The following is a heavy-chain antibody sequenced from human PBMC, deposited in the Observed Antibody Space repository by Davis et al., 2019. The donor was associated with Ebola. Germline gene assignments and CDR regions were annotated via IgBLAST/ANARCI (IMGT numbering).Heavy chain of an antibody. CDR3: ARLGYCSGGSCYYGMDV. D-gene: IGHD2-15*01. CDR2: IYYSGST. Sequence: SETLSLTCTVSGGSISSSSYYWGWIRQPPGKGLEWIGSIYYSGSTYYNPSLKSRVTISVDTSKNQFSLKLSSVTAADTAVYYCARLGYCSGGSCYYGMDVWGQGTTVTVSS. J-gene: IGHJ6*02. CDR1: GGSISSSSYY. V-gene: IGHV4-39*01.